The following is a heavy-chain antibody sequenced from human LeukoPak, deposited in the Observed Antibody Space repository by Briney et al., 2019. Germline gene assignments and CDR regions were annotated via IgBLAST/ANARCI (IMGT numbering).Heavy chain of an antibody. Sequence: ASVKISCKASRYTFTGYYMHWVRQAPGQGGEWMGRINPNSGGTNYAQKFQGRVTMTRDTSISTAYMELSRLRSDDTAVYYCARAPRGLRPIDYWGQGTLVTVSS. CDR3: ARAPRGLRPIDY. D-gene: IGHD4-17*01. V-gene: IGHV1-2*06. CDR2: INPNSGGT. CDR1: RYTFTGYY. J-gene: IGHJ4*02.